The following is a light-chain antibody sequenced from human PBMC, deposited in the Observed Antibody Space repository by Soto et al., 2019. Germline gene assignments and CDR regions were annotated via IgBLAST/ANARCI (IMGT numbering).Light chain of an antibody. J-gene: IGLJ3*02. CDR2: RSS. Sequence: QSVLTQPPSASGTPGQRITISCSGSSSNIGSHSVNWYQQLPGTAPKLLIYRSSQRPSGVPDRFSGSKSGTSASLAISGLQSGDEADYYCAAMDDYRSGPVFGGGTKLTVL. CDR3: AAMDDYRSGPV. CDR1: SSNIGSHS. V-gene: IGLV1-44*01.